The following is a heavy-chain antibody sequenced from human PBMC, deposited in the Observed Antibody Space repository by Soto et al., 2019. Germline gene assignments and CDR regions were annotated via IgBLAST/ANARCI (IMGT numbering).Heavy chain of an antibody. V-gene: IGHV1-69*13. CDR1: GGTFSSYA. Sequence: GASVKVSCKASGGTFSSYAISWVRQAPGQGLEWMGGIIPIFGTANYAQKFQGRVTITADESTSTAYMELSSLRSEDTAVYYCARGRKATVDINWFEPWGQGTLVTVSS. D-gene: IGHD2-2*03. J-gene: IGHJ5*02. CDR2: IIPIFGTA. CDR3: ARGRKATVDINWFEP.